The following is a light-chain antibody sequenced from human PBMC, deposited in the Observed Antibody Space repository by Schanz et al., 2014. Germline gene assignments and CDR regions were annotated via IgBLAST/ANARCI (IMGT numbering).Light chain of an antibody. CDR1: SSDIGSYNY. V-gene: IGLV2-14*01. J-gene: IGLJ2*01. CDR3: SSYTSSSTLL. CDR2: DVT. Sequence: QSALTQPASVSGSPGQSITISCTGTSSDIGSYNYVSWYQQNPGEAPKLIIYDVTYRPSGVSHRFSGSKSGNTASLTISGLLAEDEADYYCSSYTSSSTLLFGGGTKLTVL.